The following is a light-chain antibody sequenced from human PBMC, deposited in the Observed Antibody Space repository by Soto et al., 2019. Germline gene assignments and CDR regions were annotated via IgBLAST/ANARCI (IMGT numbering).Light chain of an antibody. CDR1: SSDVGGYSY. J-gene: IGLJ1*01. V-gene: IGLV2-14*01. Sequence: QSVLTQPASVSGSPGQSITISCTGTSSDVGGYSYVSWYQQHPGKAPKLMIYEVSNRLSGVSNRFSGSKSVNTASLTISGLQAEDEADYYCSSYTSSSTLYVFGTGTKVTVL. CDR3: SSYTSSSTLYV. CDR2: EVS.